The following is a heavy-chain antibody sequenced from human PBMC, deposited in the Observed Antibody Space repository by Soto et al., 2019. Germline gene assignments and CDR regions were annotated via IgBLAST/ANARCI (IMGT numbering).Heavy chain of an antibody. CDR1: GYTFTSYD. Sequence: ASVKVSCKASGYTFTSYDINWVRQATGQGLEWMGWMNPNSGNTGYAQKFQGRVTMTRNTSISTAYMELSSLRSEDTAVYYCARGRRGGYVPHYYYGMDVWGQGTTVTVSS. CDR3: ARGRRGGYVPHYYYGMDV. D-gene: IGHD5-12*01. V-gene: IGHV1-8*01. J-gene: IGHJ6*02. CDR2: MNPNSGNT.